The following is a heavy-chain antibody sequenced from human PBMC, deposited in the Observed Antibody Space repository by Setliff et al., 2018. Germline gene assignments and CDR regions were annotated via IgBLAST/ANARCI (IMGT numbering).Heavy chain of an antibody. CDR3: ARDEGYYDRSGYYRPLGY. CDR2: INPSGGST. J-gene: IGHJ4*02. CDR1: GYTFTSYY. D-gene: IGHD3-22*01. Sequence: ASVKVSCKASGYTFTSYYMHWVRQAPGQGLEWMGIINPSGGSTSYAQKFQGRVTMTRDTSTSTVYMELSSLRSEDTAVYHCARDEGYYDRSGYYRPLGYWGQGTLVTAPQ. V-gene: IGHV1-46*01.